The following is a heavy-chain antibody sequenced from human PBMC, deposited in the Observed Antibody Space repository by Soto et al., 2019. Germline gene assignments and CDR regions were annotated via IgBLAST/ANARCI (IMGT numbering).Heavy chain of an antibody. CDR2: IYFSGST. CDR3: ARHRASGSQPITIEYSYGIHT. Sequence: PSETLSLTGTVSGVSISSGIYYWCWIRQPPGKGLEWLGSIYFSGSTYYNSSLKSRVTISVDTSKNQFSLKLSSVTAADTAVYYSARHRASGSQPITIEYSYGIHTWGQETPVTVSS. J-gene: IGHJ6*02. CDR1: GVSISSGIYY. V-gene: IGHV4-39*01. D-gene: IGHD1-26*01.